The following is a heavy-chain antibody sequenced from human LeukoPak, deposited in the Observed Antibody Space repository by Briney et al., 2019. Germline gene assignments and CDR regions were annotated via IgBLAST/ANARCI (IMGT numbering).Heavy chain of an antibody. CDR2: IKQDGSEK. CDR1: GFTFSSYA. D-gene: IGHD3-10*01. Sequence: PGRSLRLSCAASGFTFSSYAMHWVRQAPGKGLEWVANIKQDGSEKYYVDSVKGRFTISRDNAYNSLYLQMNSLRAEDTAMYYCARERGSPPGSDFDYWGQGTLVTVSS. V-gene: IGHV3-7*01. J-gene: IGHJ4*02. CDR3: ARERGSPPGSDFDY.